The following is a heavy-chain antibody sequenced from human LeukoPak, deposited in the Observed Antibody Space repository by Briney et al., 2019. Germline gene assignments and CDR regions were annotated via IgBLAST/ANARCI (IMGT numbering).Heavy chain of an antibody. Sequence: GGSLRLSCAASGFTFDDYAMHWVRKAPGKGLKWASGISWNSGSIGYADSVKGRFTISRDNAKNSLYLQMNSLRAEDTALYYCAKATYYDFWSGYYDYWGQGTLVTVSS. V-gene: IGHV3-9*01. D-gene: IGHD3-3*01. CDR3: AKATYYDFWSGYYDY. CDR1: GFTFDDYA. CDR2: ISWNSGSI. J-gene: IGHJ4*02.